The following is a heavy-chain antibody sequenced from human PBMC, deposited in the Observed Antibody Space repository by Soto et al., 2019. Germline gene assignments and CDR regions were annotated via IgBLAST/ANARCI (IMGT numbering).Heavy chain of an antibody. CDR1: GGTFNNYG. V-gene: IGHV1-69*01. Sequence: QVQLVQSGAEVKKPGSSVKVSCKASGGTFNNYGMGWVRQAPGQGLEWMGGIIPMIGRTNYAQKFQGRLTLTADASRSTAYMELTGLTFNDTAVYYCARDQAVRTVSGAHYFDYWGLGTLVAVS. CDR3: ARDQAVRTVSGAHYFDY. CDR2: IIPMIGRT. D-gene: IGHD6-19*01. J-gene: IGHJ4*02.